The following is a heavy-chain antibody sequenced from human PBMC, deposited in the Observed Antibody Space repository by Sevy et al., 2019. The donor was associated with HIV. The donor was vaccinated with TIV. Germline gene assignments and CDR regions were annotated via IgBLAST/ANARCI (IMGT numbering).Heavy chain of an antibody. D-gene: IGHD6-13*01. V-gene: IGHV3-74*01. CDR3: ARGAAAGTFDY. Sequence: GGSLRLSCAASGFTFSSYWMHWVRQDPGKGLVWVSRVNSDGSSTSYADSVKGRFTISRDNAKNTLYLQMNSLRAEDTAVYYCARGAAAGTFDYWGQGTLVTVSS. J-gene: IGHJ4*02. CDR2: VNSDGSST. CDR1: GFTFSSYW.